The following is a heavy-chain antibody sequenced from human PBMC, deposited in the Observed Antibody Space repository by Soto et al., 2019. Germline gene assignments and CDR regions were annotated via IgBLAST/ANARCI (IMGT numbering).Heavy chain of an antibody. CDR1: GFTFSNAW. CDR2: IKSKTDGGTT. D-gene: IGHD2-2*01. V-gene: IGHV3-15*01. CDR3: TTDRGAIVVVPAAPYYYYMDV. Sequence: VQLVESGGGLVKPGGSLRLSCAASGFTFSNAWMSWVRQAPGKGLEWVGRIKSKTDGGTTDYAAPVKGRFTISRDDSKNTLYLQMNSLKTEDTAVYYCTTDRGAIVVVPAAPYYYYMDVWGKGTTVTVSS. J-gene: IGHJ6*03.